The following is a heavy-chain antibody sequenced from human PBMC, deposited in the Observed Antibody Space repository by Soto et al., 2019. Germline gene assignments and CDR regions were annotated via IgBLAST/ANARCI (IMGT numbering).Heavy chain of an antibody. D-gene: IGHD2-2*01. CDR2: IKSKTDGGTT. J-gene: IGHJ4*02. V-gene: IGHV3-15*07. CDR3: TTDRWQYELNDY. Sequence: GGSLRLSCAASGFTFTNAWINWVRQAPGKGLEWVGRIKSKTDGGTTDYAAPVKGRFTISRDDSKNTLYLQMNSLKTEDTAVYYCTTDRWQYELNDYWGQGTLVTVSS. CDR1: GFTFTNAW.